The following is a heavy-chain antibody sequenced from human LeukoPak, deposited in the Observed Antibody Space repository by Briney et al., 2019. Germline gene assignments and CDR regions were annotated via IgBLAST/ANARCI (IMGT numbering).Heavy chain of an antibody. V-gene: IGHV3-7*01. CDR1: GFIFRSYY. D-gene: IGHD1-1*01. Sequence: GGSLRLSCAASGFIFRSYYGIWVRQAPGKGLEWVANINQDGSQRYYMDSIKGRFTISRDNAKNSVYLQMNSLRAEDTAIYYCARGMAPDDDIFEKWGQGTMVTVSA. J-gene: IGHJ3*02. CDR2: INQDGSQR. CDR3: ARGMAPDDDIFEK.